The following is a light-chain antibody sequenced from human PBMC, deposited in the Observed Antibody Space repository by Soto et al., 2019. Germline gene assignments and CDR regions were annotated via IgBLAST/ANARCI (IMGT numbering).Light chain of an antibody. CDR3: QNGNSAPFT. Sequence: DIQMTQSPSSLSASGGDRVTITCRARQGISNYLAWYQQKPGRVPKLLIYAASTLQSGVPSRFSGSGSGTDFTLTINSLQPEDVATYYCQNGNSAPFTVGPGTKVDIK. CDR1: QGISNY. V-gene: IGKV1-27*01. J-gene: IGKJ3*01. CDR2: AAS.